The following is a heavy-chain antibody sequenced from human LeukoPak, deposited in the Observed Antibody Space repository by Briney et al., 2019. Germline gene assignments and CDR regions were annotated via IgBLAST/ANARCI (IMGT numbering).Heavy chain of an antibody. V-gene: IGHV1-46*01. CDR1: GYTFTSYG. CDR3: ARAHYASSNIKVPFDV. J-gene: IGHJ6*04. CDR2: IDPSAGST. Sequence: ASVKVSCKASGYTFTSYGISWVRQAPGQGLEWMGVIDPSAGSTTYAQKFQGIVTMTRDTATNTVYMELSSLRSEDTAVYYCARAHYASSNIKVPFDVWGKGTTVTVSS. D-gene: IGHD3-22*01.